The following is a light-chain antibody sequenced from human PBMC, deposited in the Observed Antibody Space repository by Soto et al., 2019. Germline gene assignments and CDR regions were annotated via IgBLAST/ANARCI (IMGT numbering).Light chain of an antibody. Sequence: QSVLTQPPSASGTPGQRVIISCSGSNSNIGTYTVNWYQQLPGTAPKLLIYTDYQRPSGVPDRFSGSRSGTSASLAISGLQSEDEADYYCASWDDRLSGGVFGGVTKLTVL. J-gene: IGLJ3*02. V-gene: IGLV1-44*01. CDR2: TDY. CDR1: NSNIGTYT. CDR3: ASWDDRLSGGV.